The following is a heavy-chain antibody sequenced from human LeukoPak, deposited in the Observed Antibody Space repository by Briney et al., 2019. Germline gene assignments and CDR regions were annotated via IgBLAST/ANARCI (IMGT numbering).Heavy chain of an antibody. D-gene: IGHD3-3*01. J-gene: IGHJ5*02. CDR1: GFTFSSYS. CDR3: ARVLAGQGFWSGYSDWFDP. Sequence: GGSLRLSCAASGFTFSSYSMNWVRQAPGKGLEWVSSISSSSSYIYYADSVKGRFTISRDSAKNSLYLQMNSLRAEDTAVYYCARVLAGQGFWSGYSDWFDPWGQGTLVTVSS. V-gene: IGHV3-21*01. CDR2: ISSSSSYI.